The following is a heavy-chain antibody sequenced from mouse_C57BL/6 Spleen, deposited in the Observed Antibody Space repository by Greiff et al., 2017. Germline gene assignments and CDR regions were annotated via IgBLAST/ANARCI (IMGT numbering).Heavy chain of an antibody. V-gene: IGHV14-4*01. CDR2: IDPENGDT. D-gene: IGHD2-5*01. CDR3: TTPYSNHWYFDV. J-gene: IGHJ1*03. CDR1: GFNIKDDY. Sequence: VQLKQSGAELVRPGASVKLSCTASGFNIKDDYMHWVKQRPEQGLEWIGWIDPENGDTEYASKFQGKATITADTSSNTAYLQLSSLTSEDTAVYYCTTPYSNHWYFDVWGTGTTVTVSS.